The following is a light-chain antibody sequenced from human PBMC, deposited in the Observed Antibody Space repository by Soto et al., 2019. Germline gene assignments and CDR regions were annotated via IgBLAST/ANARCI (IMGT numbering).Light chain of an antibody. CDR3: QQSYSTPRT. CDR1: HSISSD. V-gene: IGKV1-39*01. J-gene: IGKJ1*01. CDR2: AAS. Sequence: DIQMTQSPSSLSASVGDRVTITCRASHSISSDLNWYQQKPGKAPKVLIYAASTLQSGVPSRFSGSGSGTDFTLTISSLQPEDFATYYCQQSYSTPRTLGQGTKVDI.